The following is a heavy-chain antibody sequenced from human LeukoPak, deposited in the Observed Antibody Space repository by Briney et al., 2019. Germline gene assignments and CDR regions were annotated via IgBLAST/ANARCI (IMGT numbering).Heavy chain of an antibody. Sequence: GGSLRLSCAASGFTSSTYGMHWVRQAPGKGLEWVAFIRYDGSDKFYADSVKGRFTLSRDNSKNTLYLQMNSLRAEDTAVYYCAKDLRGGGRFFDYWGQGTLVTVSS. CDR2: IRYDGSDK. V-gene: IGHV3-30*02. J-gene: IGHJ4*02. D-gene: IGHD3-16*01. CDR3: AKDLRGGGRFFDY. CDR1: GFTSSTYG.